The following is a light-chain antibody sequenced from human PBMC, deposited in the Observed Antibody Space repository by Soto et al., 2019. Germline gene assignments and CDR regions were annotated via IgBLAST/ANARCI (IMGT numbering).Light chain of an antibody. V-gene: IGLV2-14*01. CDR1: SRDIGHYNY. Sequence: QSALTQPASVSGSPGQSITISCTGTSRDIGHYNYVSWFQQHPGKAPKLMIYEVTKRPSGVSSRFSGSKSGNTASLTISGLQTEDEADYYCASFTTTNTWVFGGGTKLTVL. CDR3: ASFTTTNTWV. CDR2: EVT. J-gene: IGLJ3*02.